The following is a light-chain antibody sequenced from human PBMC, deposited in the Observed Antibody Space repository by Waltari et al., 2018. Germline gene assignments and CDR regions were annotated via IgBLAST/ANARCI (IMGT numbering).Light chain of an antibody. CDR2: DVI. V-gene: IGLV2-8*01. CDR1: ARDVGGFRF. Sequence: QSALTQPPSASGSPGHSVTISCTVTARDVGGFRFVSWYQQHPGKAPRLIIYDVIKRPSWFPDRFSCSKSGNTASLTVSGLQPEDEADYFCCSFSGANNVLFGGGTKLTVL. CDR3: CSFSGANNVL. J-gene: IGLJ2*01.